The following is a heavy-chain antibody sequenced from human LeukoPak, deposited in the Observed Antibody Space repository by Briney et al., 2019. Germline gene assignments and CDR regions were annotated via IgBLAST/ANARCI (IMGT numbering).Heavy chain of an antibody. J-gene: IGHJ4*02. CDR3: ARHYSSGWDFDY. CDR2: IFHSGST. CDR1: GGSISSYY. Sequence: SETLSLTCTVSGGSISSYYWSWIRQPPGKGLEWIGYIFHSGSTSYNPSLKSRITISVDTSKNQFSLKLTSVTAADTAVYYCARHYSSGWDFDYWGQGTLVTISS. V-gene: IGHV4-59*08. D-gene: IGHD6-19*01.